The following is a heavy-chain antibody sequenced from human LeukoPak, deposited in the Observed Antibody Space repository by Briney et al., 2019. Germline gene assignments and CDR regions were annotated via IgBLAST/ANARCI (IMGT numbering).Heavy chain of an antibody. CDR1: GGTFSSYA. CDR3: ARERESGMGLYFDS. D-gene: IGHD1-26*01. Sequence: SVKVSCKASGGTFSSYAITWVRQAPGQGLEWMGRIIPIVGKANYAQNFQGRVTITADKSTSTVYVELSSLRSEDTAVYYCARERESGMGLYFDSWGQGTLATVSS. CDR2: IIPIVGKA. V-gene: IGHV1-69*04. J-gene: IGHJ4*02.